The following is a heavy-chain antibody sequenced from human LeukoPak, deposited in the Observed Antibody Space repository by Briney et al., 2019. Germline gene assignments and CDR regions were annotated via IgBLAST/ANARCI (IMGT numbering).Heavy chain of an antibody. V-gene: IGHV3-74*01. CDR3: ARDVYGDYVPYYFDY. Sequence: GGSLRVSCATSGFTFSTYWMHWVRQAPGKGLVWVSRINSDGTDTSYADSVKGRFTISRDNAKNTLYLQMNSLRAEDTAVYYCARDVYGDYVPYYFDYWGQGTLVTVSS. D-gene: IGHD4-17*01. J-gene: IGHJ4*02. CDR1: GFTFSTYW. CDR2: INSDGTDT.